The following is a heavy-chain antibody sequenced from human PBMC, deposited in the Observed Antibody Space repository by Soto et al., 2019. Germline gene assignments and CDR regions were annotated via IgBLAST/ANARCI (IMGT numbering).Heavy chain of an antibody. Sequence: QVQLVESGGGVVQPGRSLRLSCAASGFTFSSYGMHWVRQAPGKGLEWVAVIWYDGSNKYYADSVKGRFTISRDNSKNTLYLQMNSLRAEDTAVYYYASTISIAAAAPPFDYWGQGTLVTVSS. CDR3: ASTISIAAAAPPFDY. CDR1: GFTFSSYG. CDR2: IWYDGSNK. D-gene: IGHD6-13*01. V-gene: IGHV3-33*01. J-gene: IGHJ4*02.